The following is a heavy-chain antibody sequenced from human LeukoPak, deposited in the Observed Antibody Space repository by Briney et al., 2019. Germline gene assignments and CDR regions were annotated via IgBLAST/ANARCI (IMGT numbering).Heavy chain of an antibody. CDR1: GFTVSSNY. Sequence: GGSLRLSCAASGFTVSSNYMSWIRQAPGKGLEWVSYISSSGSTIYYADSVKGRFTISRDNAKNSLYLQMNSLKAEDTAVYYCARDNGDWDFDYWGQGTLVTVSS. CDR2: ISSSGSTI. D-gene: IGHD4-17*01. CDR3: ARDNGDWDFDY. V-gene: IGHV3-11*01. J-gene: IGHJ4*02.